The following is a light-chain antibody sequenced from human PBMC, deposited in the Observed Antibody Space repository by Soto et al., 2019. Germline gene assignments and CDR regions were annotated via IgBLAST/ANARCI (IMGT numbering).Light chain of an antibody. CDR3: SSFTSSDTLVV. CDR2: DVS. Sequence: QSALTQPASVSGSPGQSITISCTGTSSDVGGYNFVSWYQHHPDKAPKLMIYDVSNRPSGVSNRFSGSKSGNTASLTISGLQAEDEAHYYCSSFTSSDTLVVFGGGTKLTVL. J-gene: IGLJ2*01. CDR1: SSDVGGYNF. V-gene: IGLV2-14*03.